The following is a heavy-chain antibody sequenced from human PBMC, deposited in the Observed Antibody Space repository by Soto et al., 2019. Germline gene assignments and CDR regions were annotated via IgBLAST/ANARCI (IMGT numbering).Heavy chain of an antibody. V-gene: IGHV4-39*01. J-gene: IGHJ4*02. CDR2: IYYSGST. CDR1: GGSISSSSYY. D-gene: IGHD1-1*01. Sequence: SETLSLTCTVSGGSISSSSYYWGWIRQPPGKGLEWIGSIYYSGSTYYNPSLKSRVTISVDTSKNQFSLKLSSATAADTAVYYFFSTGTKSYFDYWGQGTLVTVSS. CDR3: FSTGTKSYFDY.